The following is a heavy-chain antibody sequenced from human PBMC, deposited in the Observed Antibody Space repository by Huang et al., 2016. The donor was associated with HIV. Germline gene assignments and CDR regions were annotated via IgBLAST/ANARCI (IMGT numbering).Heavy chain of an antibody. J-gene: IGHJ4*02. V-gene: IGHV1-18*01. CDR3: ARDFYDSNAYLIDY. D-gene: IGHD3-22*01. Sequence: QVQLVQSGAEVKKPGASVKVSCKASGYTFTNYGFSWVRQAPGQGLEWLGGISGDDGDTIYAQKLQGRVTMTTDISTSTAYMELTSLRSDDTAVYYCARDFYDSNAYLIDYWGQGTLVIVSS. CDR1: GYTFTNYG. CDR2: ISGDDGDT.